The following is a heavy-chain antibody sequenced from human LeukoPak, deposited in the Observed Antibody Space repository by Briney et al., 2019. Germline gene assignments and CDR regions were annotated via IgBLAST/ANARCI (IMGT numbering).Heavy chain of an antibody. CDR2: IYHSGST. D-gene: IGHD4-11*01. CDR3: ARSNFKILSY. CDR1: GYSISSGYY. J-gene: IGHJ4*02. V-gene: IGHV4-38-2*02. Sequence: SETLSLTCTVSGYSISSGYYWGWIRQPPGKGLEGIGSIYHSGSTYYNPSLKSRVTISVDTSKNQFSLKLSSVTAADTAVYYCARSNFKILSYWGQGTLVTVSS.